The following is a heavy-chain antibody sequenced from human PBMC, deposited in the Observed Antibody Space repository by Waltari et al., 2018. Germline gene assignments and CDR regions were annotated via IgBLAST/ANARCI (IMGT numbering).Heavy chain of an antibody. CDR3: ARAEYYYDSSGYWDY. CDR1: GYTFTSYG. J-gene: IGHJ4*02. Sequence: QVQLVQSGAEVKKPGASVKVSCKASGYTFTSYGISWVRQAPGQGLEWMGWYSAYNGNTNYAQKLQGRVTMTTDTSTSTAYMELRSLRSDDTAVYYCARAEYYYDSSGYWDYWGQGTLVTVSS. D-gene: IGHD3-22*01. CDR2: YSAYNGNT. V-gene: IGHV1-18*01.